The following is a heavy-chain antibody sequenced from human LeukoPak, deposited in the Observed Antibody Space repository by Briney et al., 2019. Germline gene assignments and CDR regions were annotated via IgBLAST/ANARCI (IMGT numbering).Heavy chain of an antibody. J-gene: IGHJ3*02. D-gene: IGHD3-9*01. CDR2: IKQDGSEK. Sequence: GGSLRLSCAASGFTFSSYWMSWVRQAPGKGLEWVANIKQDGSEKYYVDSVKGRFTISRDNAKNSLYLQMNSLRAEDTAVYYCARDRSFDWLLYGGVGNDAFDIWGQGTMVTVSS. CDR3: ARDRSFDWLLYGGVGNDAFDI. V-gene: IGHV3-7*01. CDR1: GFTFSSYW.